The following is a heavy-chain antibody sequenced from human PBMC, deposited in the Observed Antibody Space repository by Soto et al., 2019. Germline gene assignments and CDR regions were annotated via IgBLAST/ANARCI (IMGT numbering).Heavy chain of an antibody. V-gene: IGHV3-21*01. CDR2: ISRSSSYI. CDR1: GFTFSSYS. CDR3: ARDQQLEWLLYGDKRYYCDY. J-gene: IGHJ4*02. Sequence: EVPLVESGGGLVKPGGSLRLSCAASGFTFSSYSMNWVRQAPGKGLEWVSSISRSSSYIYYADSVKGRFTISRDNAKNSLYLQMNSLRAEDTAVYYCARDQQLEWLLYGDKRYYCDYWGQGTLVTVSS. D-gene: IGHD3-3*01.